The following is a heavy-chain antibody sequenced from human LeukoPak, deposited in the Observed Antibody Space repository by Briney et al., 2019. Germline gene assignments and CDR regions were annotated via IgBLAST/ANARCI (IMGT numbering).Heavy chain of an antibody. CDR1: GGSISGYY. J-gene: IGHJ4*02. D-gene: IGHD3-10*01. CDR2: IHTSGST. CDR3: ARQAYYSGSGSWIGFDY. Sequence: PSETLSLTCTVSGGSISGYYWSWIRQPPGKGLEWIGYIHTSGSTNSNPSLKSRVTTSVDTSKNQFALKLSSVTAADTAVYYCARQAYYSGSGSWIGFDYWGQGTLVTVSS. V-gene: IGHV4-4*09.